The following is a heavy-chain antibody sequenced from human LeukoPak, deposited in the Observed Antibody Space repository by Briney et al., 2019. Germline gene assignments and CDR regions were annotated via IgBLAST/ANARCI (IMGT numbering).Heavy chain of an antibody. CDR3: AKDHGRGPVTTAYYYCYGMDV. CDR1: GFTFSGYA. Sequence: GGSLRLSCAASGFTFSGYAIHWVRQAPGKGLEWVAVISYDGSNKYYADSVKGRFTISRDNSKNTLYLQMNSLRAEDTAVYYCAKDHGRGPVTTAYYYCYGMDVWGQGTTVTVSS. V-gene: IGHV3-30-3*01. J-gene: IGHJ6*02. CDR2: ISYDGSNK. D-gene: IGHD4-17*01.